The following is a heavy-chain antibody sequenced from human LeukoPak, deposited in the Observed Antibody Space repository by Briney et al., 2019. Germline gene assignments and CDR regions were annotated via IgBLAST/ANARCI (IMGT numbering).Heavy chain of an antibody. J-gene: IGHJ5*02. CDR3: ARRNLVNTPIIRGAGHCFDP. D-gene: IGHD5-18*01. CDR1: GYTFTGYY. CDR2: INPNSGGT. V-gene: IGHV1-2*04. Sequence: ASVKVSCKASGYTFTGYYMHWLRQAPGQGLEWMGWINPNSGGTTYAQKFQGWVTMTMDTSISTAYMELSRLTSGDTAVYYCARRNLVNTPIIRGAGHCFDPWGQGTLVTVSS.